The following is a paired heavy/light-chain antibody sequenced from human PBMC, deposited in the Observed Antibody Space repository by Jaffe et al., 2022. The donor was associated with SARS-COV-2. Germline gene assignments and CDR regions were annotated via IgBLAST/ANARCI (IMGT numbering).Heavy chain of an antibody. D-gene: IGHD5-18*01. CDR1: GGSISSGSYY. CDR2: IYTSGST. Sequence: QVQLQESGPGLVKPSQTLSLTCTVSGGSISSGSYYWSWIRQSAGKGLEWIGRIYTSGSTNYNPSLKSRVTISVDTSKNQFSLKLSSVTAADTAVYYCARDDGWLQSEGGLDPWGQGTLVTVSS. CDR3: ARDDGWLQSEGGLDP. V-gene: IGHV4-61*02. J-gene: IGHJ5*02.
Light chain of an antibody. V-gene: IGKV4-1*01. Sequence: DIVMTQSPDSLTVSLGGRATINCRSSQSVLNSSKKKNYLAWYQQKPGQPPKLLIYWASSRESGVPDRFSGSGSRTDFTLTISSLQAEDVAVYFCHQYYTTPHTFGQGTKLEIK. CDR1: QSVLNSSKKKNY. CDR3: HQYYTTPHT. J-gene: IGKJ2*01. CDR2: WAS.